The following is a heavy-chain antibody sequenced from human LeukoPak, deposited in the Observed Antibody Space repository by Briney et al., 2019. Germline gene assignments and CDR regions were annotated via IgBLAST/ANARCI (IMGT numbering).Heavy chain of an antibody. D-gene: IGHD1-26*01. Sequence: ASVKVSCKASGYTFTSYGISWVRQTPGQGLEWMGWISAYNGNTNYAQKLQGRVTMTTDTSTSTAYMELRSLRSDDTAVYYCARQWELLGELYYFDYWGQGTLVTVSS. CDR1: GYTFTSYG. V-gene: IGHV1-18*01. CDR2: ISAYNGNT. CDR3: ARQWELLGELYYFDY. J-gene: IGHJ4*02.